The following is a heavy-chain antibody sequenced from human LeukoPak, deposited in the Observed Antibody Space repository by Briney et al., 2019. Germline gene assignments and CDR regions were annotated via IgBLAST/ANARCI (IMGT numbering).Heavy chain of an antibody. CDR1: GFTFSSYA. CDR3: ARFSSSGWYFDY. D-gene: IGHD6-19*01. J-gene: IGHJ4*02. CDR2: ISYDGSNK. V-gene: IGHV3-30*04. Sequence: GRSLRLSCAASGFTFSSYAMHWVRQAPGKGLEWVAVISYDGSNKYYADSVKGRFTISRDNSKNTLYLQMNSLRAEDTAVYYCARFSSSGWYFDYWGRGTLVTVSS.